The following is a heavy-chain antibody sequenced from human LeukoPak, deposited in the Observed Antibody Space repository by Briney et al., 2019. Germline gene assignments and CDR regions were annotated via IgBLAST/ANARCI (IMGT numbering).Heavy chain of an antibody. Sequence: SETLSLTCAVYGGSFNGYYYSWIRQPPGKGLEWVGEIHPPGNFNYNPSLESRVTISVDTSKNQFSLRLTSVTAADTAFYYCARGTDRSKAGDHWGQGNLVTVSS. V-gene: IGHV4-34*01. D-gene: IGHD4-11*01. J-gene: IGHJ4*02. CDR2: IHPPGNF. CDR3: ARGTDRSKAGDH. CDR1: GGSFNGYY.